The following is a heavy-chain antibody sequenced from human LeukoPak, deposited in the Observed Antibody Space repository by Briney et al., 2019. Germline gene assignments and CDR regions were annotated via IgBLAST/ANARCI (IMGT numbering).Heavy chain of an antibody. J-gene: IGHJ5*02. V-gene: IGHV4-31*03. CDR2: VSSRGSN. Sequence: SQTLSLTCTVSGGSISSGDYYWSWIRQHPGKGPEWIGHVSSRGSNYYNPYLKSRFIISVDTSKNYFSLKLSSVPAADTAVYYCARLTTTVSAWFDPWGQGTVVTVSS. D-gene: IGHD4/OR15-4a*01. CDR3: ARLTTTVSAWFDP. CDR1: GGSISSGDYY.